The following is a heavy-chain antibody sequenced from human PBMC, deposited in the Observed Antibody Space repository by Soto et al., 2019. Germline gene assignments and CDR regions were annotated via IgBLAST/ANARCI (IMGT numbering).Heavy chain of an antibody. CDR1: GGSFSGFY. CDR3: ARHGGYYFDY. D-gene: IGHD3-16*01. CDR2: IGHGGP. Sequence: SETLSLTCAVYGGSFSGFYLSWIRQPPGKGLEWIGEIGHGGPIYNPSLETRVTISEDSSNNQFSLRVNSVTAADTAEYYCARHGGYYFDYWGQGAPVTVYS. V-gene: IGHV4-34*01. J-gene: IGHJ4*02.